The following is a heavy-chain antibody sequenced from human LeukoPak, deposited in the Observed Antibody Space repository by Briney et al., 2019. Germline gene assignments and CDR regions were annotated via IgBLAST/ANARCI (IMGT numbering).Heavy chain of an antibody. D-gene: IGHD3-22*01. CDR1: GFTFSSYS. V-gene: IGHV3-21*01. CDR2: ISSSSSYI. Sequence: GGSLRLSCAASGFTFSSYSMNWVRQAPGKGLEWVSSISSSSSYIYYADSVKGRFSISGDNAKNSLYLQMNSLRAEDTAVYYCARARRGAPKNYYDSSGYYPDYWGQGTLVTVSS. J-gene: IGHJ4*02. CDR3: ARARRGAPKNYYDSSGYYPDY.